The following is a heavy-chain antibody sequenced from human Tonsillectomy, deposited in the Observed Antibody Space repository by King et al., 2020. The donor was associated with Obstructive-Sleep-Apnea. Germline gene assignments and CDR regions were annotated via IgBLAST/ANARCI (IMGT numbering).Heavy chain of an antibody. V-gene: IGHV2-5*02. Sequence: ITLKESGPTLVKPTQTLTLTCTFSGFSLSTSGVGVGWIRQPPGKALEGRALISWDDDKRYTPSLKSMLTITKVTSRNQVVLTMTNVDPVEPATYYCARSDYYDSGGYSPNFDYWGQGTLVTVSS. D-gene: IGHD3-22*01. J-gene: IGHJ4*02. CDR1: GFSLSTSGVG. CDR3: ARSDYYDSGGYSPNFDY. CDR2: ISWDDDK.